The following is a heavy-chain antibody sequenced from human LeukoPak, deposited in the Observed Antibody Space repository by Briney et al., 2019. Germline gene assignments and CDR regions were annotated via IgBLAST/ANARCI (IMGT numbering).Heavy chain of an antibody. CDR3: ARGVGVVPAAMLLC. Sequence: GGSLRLSCAASGFTFSSYAMHWVRQAPGKGLEWVAVISYDGSNKYYADSVKGRFTISRDNSKNTLYLQMYSLRAEDTAVYYCARGVGVVPAAMLLCWGQGTLVTVSS. J-gene: IGHJ4*02. D-gene: IGHD2-2*01. CDR1: GFTFSSYA. CDR2: ISYDGSNK. V-gene: IGHV3-30*04.